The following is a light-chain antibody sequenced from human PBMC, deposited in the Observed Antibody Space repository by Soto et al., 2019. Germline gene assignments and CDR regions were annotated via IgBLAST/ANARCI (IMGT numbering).Light chain of an antibody. V-gene: IGKV3-20*01. CDR3: QQYGSAPLT. Sequence: EIVLTQSPGTLSLSPGERATLSCRASQSVSSSYLAWYQQKPGQAPRVLIYDASSRATGIPDRFSGSGPGTDFTLSITRLEPEDFAVYYCQQYGSAPLTFGGGTKVDIK. CDR2: DAS. J-gene: IGKJ4*01. CDR1: QSVSSSY.